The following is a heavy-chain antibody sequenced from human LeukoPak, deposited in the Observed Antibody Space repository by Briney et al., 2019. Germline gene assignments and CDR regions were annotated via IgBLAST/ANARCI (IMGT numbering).Heavy chain of an antibody. Sequence: SLRLSCAAPGLTFSSFEMNWVRQAPGKGLEWISFIDHSGTTRYYADAVKGRFTISRDNAKNSLHLQMNSLRVEDTAVYYCAKKGSYFDNWGQGALVTVSS. CDR1: GLTFSSFE. D-gene: IGHD3-10*01. V-gene: IGHV3-48*03. CDR2: IDHSGTTR. J-gene: IGHJ4*02. CDR3: AKKGSYFDN.